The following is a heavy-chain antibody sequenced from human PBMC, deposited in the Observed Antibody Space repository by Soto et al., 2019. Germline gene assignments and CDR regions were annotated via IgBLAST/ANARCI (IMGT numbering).Heavy chain of an antibody. CDR2: IYHSGRS. CDR1: GVPVSSGDYY. D-gene: IGHD2-2*03. CDR3: ARAIGRGYFYCAMDV. Sequence: QVQLQESGPGLVKPSQTLSLTCSVSGVPVSSGDYYWTWIRQPPGKGLEWVGYIYHSGRSYKNPSLKSRVTISLDMSKNQFSLKLSSVTAADTAVYFCARAIGRGYFYCAMDVWGQGTTVTVS. J-gene: IGHJ6*02. V-gene: IGHV4-30-4*01.